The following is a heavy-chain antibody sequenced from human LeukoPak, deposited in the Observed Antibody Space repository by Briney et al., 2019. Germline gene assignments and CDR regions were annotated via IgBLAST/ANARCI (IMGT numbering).Heavy chain of an antibody. Sequence: GGSLRLSCVAPGFTFSNYWMSWVRQAPGKGLEWVSSISSSSSYIYYADSVKGRFTISRDNAKNSLYLQMNSLRAEDTAVYYCARDPDSSSWYGNDYWGQGTLVTVSS. D-gene: IGHD6-13*01. J-gene: IGHJ4*02. CDR3: ARDPDSSSWYGNDY. CDR1: GFTFSNYW. CDR2: ISSSSSYI. V-gene: IGHV3-21*01.